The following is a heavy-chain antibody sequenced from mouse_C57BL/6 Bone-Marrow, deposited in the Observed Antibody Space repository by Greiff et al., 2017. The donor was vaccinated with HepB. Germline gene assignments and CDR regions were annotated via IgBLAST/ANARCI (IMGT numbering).Heavy chain of an antibody. CDR3: TTWGNWDDY. J-gene: IGHJ2*01. CDR2: IDPENGDT. CDR1: GFNIKDDY. Sequence: VHVKQSGAELVRPGASVKLSCTASGFNIKDDYMHWVKQRPEQGLEWIGWIDPENGDTEYASKFQGKATITADTSSNTAYLQLSSLTSEDTAVYYCTTWGNWDDYWGQGTTLTVSS. D-gene: IGHD4-1*01. V-gene: IGHV14-4*01.